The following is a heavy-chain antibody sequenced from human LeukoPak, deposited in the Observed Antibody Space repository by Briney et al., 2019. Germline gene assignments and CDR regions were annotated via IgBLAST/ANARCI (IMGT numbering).Heavy chain of an antibody. CDR2: IYPSGGAT. CDR3: ARGYGVLYSSNDY. D-gene: IGHD6-13*01. Sequence: ASVKVSCKASGYIFTTHSMHWVRQAPGQGLEWMGIIYPSGGATSYAQKFQGRVTMTRDTSTSTIYMELSSLRSEDTAVYFCARGYGVLYSSNDYWGQGTLVTVSS. J-gene: IGHJ4*02. CDR1: GYIFTTHS. V-gene: IGHV1-46*01.